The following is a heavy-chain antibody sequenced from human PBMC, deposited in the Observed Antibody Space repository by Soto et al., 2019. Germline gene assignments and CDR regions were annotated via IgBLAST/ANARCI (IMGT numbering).Heavy chain of an antibody. D-gene: IGHD4-17*01. CDR2: ISYDGTNK. Sequence: QVQLVESGGGEVQPGRSLTISCAASGFTFSTYGMHWVRQTPGKGLEWVAVISYDGTNKFYSDSVKGRFTISRDNFKNTLALQMNSLRADDTAVYSWAKDLQSDGDYDSDRYGMDVWGLGARVTVSS. J-gene: IGHJ6*02. V-gene: IGHV3-30*18. CDR1: GFTFSTYG. CDR3: AKDLQSDGDYDSDRYGMDV.